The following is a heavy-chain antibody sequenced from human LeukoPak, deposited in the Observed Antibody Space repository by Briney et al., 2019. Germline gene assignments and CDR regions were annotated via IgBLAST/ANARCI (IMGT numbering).Heavy chain of an antibody. D-gene: IGHD3-9*01. Sequence: PGGSLRLSCAASGFTFSSYAMHWVRQAPGKGLEWVAVISYDGSNKYYADSVKGRFTISRDNSKNTLYLQMNSLRAEDTAVYYCARDYYDILTGLQYYFDYWGQGTLVTVSS. J-gene: IGHJ4*02. CDR3: ARDYYDILTGLQYYFDY. CDR1: GFTFSSYA. V-gene: IGHV3-30-3*01. CDR2: ISYDGSNK.